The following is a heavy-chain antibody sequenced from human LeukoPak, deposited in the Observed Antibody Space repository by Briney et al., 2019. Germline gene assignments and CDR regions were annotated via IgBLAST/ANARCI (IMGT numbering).Heavy chain of an antibody. Sequence: GGSLRLSCAASVFTSSIDNMNRVRQAPGKGLEWVSYISSSISAIYYADSVKGRFTISRDNAENSLYLQMNSLRDEDTALYWCASNHGSGWYLGEYWGQGILVTVSS. CDR1: VFTSSIDN. CDR2: ISSSISAI. V-gene: IGHV3-48*02. CDR3: ASNHGSGWYLGEY. D-gene: IGHD6-19*01. J-gene: IGHJ4*02.